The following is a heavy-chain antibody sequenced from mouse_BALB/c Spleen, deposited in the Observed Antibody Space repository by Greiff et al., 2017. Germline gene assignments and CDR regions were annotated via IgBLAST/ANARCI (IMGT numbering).Heavy chain of an antibody. CDR1: GFNIKDYY. V-gene: IGHV14-4*02. J-gene: IGHJ4*01. Sequence: VHVKQSGAELVRSGASVKLSCTASGFNIKDYYMHWVKQRPEQGLEWIGWIDPENGDTEYAPKFQGKATMTADTSSNTAYLQLSSLTSEDTAVYYCNERSYAMDYWGQGTSVTVSS. CDR3: NERSYAMDY. CDR2: IDPENGDT.